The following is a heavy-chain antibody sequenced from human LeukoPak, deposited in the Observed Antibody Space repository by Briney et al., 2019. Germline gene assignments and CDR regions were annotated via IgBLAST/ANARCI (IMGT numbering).Heavy chain of an antibody. D-gene: IGHD2-2*01. J-gene: IGHJ4*02. Sequence: GASVKASCKASGYTFTGYYMHWVRQAPGQGLEWMGWINPNSGGTNYAQKFQGRVTMTRDTSISTAYMELSRLRSDDTAVYYCARSRYCSSTSCYSFDYWGQGTLVTVSS. CDR3: ARSRYCSSTSCYSFDY. V-gene: IGHV1-2*02. CDR2: INPNSGGT. CDR1: GYTFTGYY.